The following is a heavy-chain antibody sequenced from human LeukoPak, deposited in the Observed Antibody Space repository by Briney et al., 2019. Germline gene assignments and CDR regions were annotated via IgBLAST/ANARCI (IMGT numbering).Heavy chain of an antibody. J-gene: IGHJ3*01. CDR3: ARSSYSSSSSV. D-gene: IGHD6-6*01. CDR2: INSDGSEG. CDR1: GFTFSSLG. V-gene: IGHV3-7*03. Sequence: PGGSQRLSCSASGFTFSSLGMHWVRQAPGKGLEWMASINSDGSEGYYADVVKGRFTISRDNAKNSLYLQINSLRAEDTAVYYCARSSYSSSSSVWGQGTMVTVSS.